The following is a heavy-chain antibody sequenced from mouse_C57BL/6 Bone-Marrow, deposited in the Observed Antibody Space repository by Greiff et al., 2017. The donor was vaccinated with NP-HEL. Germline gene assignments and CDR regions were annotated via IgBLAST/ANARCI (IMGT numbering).Heavy chain of an antibody. Sequence: QVHVKQSGAELVKPGASVKLSCKASGYTFTSYWMHWVKQRPGRGLEWIGRIDPNSGGTKYNEKFKSKATLTVDKPSSTAYMQLSSLTSEDSAVYYCARHYGSFYWYFDVWGTGTTVTVSS. CDR3: ARHYGSFYWYFDV. D-gene: IGHD1-1*01. CDR1: GYTFTSYW. J-gene: IGHJ1*03. V-gene: IGHV1-72*01. CDR2: IDPNSGGT.